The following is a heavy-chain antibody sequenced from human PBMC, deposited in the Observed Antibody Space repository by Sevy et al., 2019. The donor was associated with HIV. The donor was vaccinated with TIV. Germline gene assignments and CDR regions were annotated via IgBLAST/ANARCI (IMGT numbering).Heavy chain of an antibody. J-gene: IGHJ6*02. CDR2: ISSSSTYI. D-gene: IGHD2-2*01. CDR3: SRDLVIPSTTDYFYYAMDV. Sequence: GGSLRLSCAASGFNIKTYNMNWVRQAPGKGLEWVSSISSSSTYIYYADSVKGRFTISRDNAKNSPYLQMSSLRAEDTAVYYCSRDLVIPSTTDYFYYAMDVWGQGTTVTVSS. V-gene: IGHV3-21*01. CDR1: GFNIKTYN.